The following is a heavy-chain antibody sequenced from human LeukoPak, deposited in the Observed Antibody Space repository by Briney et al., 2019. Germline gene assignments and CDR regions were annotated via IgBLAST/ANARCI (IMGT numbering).Heavy chain of an antibody. J-gene: IGHJ4*02. CDR2: IIPIFGTA. D-gene: IGHD2-2*01. CDR1: GGTFSSYA. CDR3: ARDMGLVPAATDY. V-gene: IGHV1-69*05. Sequence: ASVKVSCKASGGTFSSYAISWVRQAPGQGLEWMGGIIPIFGTANYAQKFQGRVTITTDESTSTAYMGLSSLRSEDTAVYYCARDMGLVPAATDYWGQGTLVTVSS.